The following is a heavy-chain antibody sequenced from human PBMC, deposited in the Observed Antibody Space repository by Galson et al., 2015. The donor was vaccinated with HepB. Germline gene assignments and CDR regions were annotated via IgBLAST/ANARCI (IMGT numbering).Heavy chain of an antibody. J-gene: IGHJ6*02. D-gene: IGHD3-10*01. V-gene: IGHV3-9*01. Sequence: SLRLSCAASGFTFEDYAMHWVRQVPGKGLEWVSGISWNSDFTGYADSVRGRFTISRDNARYSLYLQMNSLRTEDTALYYCAQELTYYYGSGSYFAALDVRGQGTPVTVSS. CDR3: AQELTYYYGSGSYFAALDV. CDR1: GFTFEDYA. CDR2: ISWNSDFT.